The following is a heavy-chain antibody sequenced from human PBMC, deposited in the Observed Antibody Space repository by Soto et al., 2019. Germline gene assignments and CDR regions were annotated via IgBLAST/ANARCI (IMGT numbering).Heavy chain of an antibody. CDR2: INTRSTTV. D-gene: IGHD3-10*01. CDR1: GFRFSEHY. V-gene: IGHV3-11*01. Sequence: PGGSLRLSCAASGFRFSEHYMSWVRQAPGKGLEWLSYINTRSTTVNYADSVKGRFTISRGNTKNSLFLQMDSLRAEDSAVYYCAREDRMVRGALDVWGQGTTVTVSS. J-gene: IGHJ6*02. CDR3: AREDRMVRGALDV.